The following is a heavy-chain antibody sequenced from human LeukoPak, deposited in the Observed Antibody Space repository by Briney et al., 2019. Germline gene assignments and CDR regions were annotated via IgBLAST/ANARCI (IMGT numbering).Heavy chain of an antibody. Sequence: GGSLRLSCAASGFTFSAYTMNWVRQAPGKGLEWVSYISTNSRTISYADSVKGRFTISRDNAKNSLFLQMNSLRAEDTAVYYCARDGGSYNFGIWGQGTMVTVSS. CDR3: ARDGGSYNFGI. J-gene: IGHJ3*02. V-gene: IGHV3-48*01. D-gene: IGHD1-1*01. CDR2: ISTNSRTI. CDR1: GFTFSAYT.